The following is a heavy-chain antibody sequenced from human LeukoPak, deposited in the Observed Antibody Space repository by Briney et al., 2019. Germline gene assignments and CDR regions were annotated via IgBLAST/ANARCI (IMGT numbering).Heavy chain of an antibody. V-gene: IGHV3-30-3*01. CDR1: GLTFSSYA. Sequence: PGGSLRLSCAASGLTFSSYAMHWVRQAPGKGLEWVAVISYDGSNKYYADSVKGRFTISRDNSKNTLYLQMNSLRAEDTAVYYCARSSRPAGAFDYRGQGTLVTVSS. D-gene: IGHD3-10*01. CDR3: ARSSRPAGAFDY. CDR2: ISYDGSNK. J-gene: IGHJ4*02.